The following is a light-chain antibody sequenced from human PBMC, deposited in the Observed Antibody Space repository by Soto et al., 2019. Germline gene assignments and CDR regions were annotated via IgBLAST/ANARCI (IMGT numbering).Light chain of an antibody. CDR1: QSGINN. Sequence: EIVMTQSPATLSVSPGERATLSCRASQSGINNLAWYQQKPGQAPRLLIYAVSTRATGIPARFSGSGSGTEFTLTIRSLQSEDFAVYYCQQGDNWPWTFGQGTKVEIK. V-gene: IGKV3D-15*01. J-gene: IGKJ1*01. CDR2: AVS. CDR3: QQGDNWPWT.